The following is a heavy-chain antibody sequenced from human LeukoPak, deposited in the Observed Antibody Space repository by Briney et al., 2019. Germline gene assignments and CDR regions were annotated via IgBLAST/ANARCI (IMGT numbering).Heavy chain of an antibody. CDR2: IYYSGST. D-gene: IGHD1-26*01. V-gene: IGHV4-34*01. J-gene: IGHJ4*02. CDR3: ARIVGASDY. Sequence: SETLSLTCVVHGESFSDYYWSWIRQPPGKGLEWIGSIYYSGSTYYNPSLKSRVTISVDTSKNQFSLKLSSVTAADTAVYYCARIVGASDYWGQGTLVTVSS. CDR1: GESFSDYY.